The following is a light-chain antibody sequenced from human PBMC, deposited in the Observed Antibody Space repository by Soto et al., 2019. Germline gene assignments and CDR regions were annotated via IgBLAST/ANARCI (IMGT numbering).Light chain of an antibody. J-gene: IGLJ1*01. CDR2: DVS. V-gene: IGLV2-14*03. CDR1: DTDVGGFNY. CDR3: SSYTAYRTYV. Sequence: QSVLPQPASVSGAPGQSITISCTGTDTDVGGFNYVSWYQQFAGKAPKLIIYDVSSRPSGISNRFSGPKSDNTASLTISGLQAEDEADYFCSSYTAYRTYVFGTGTKVTVL.